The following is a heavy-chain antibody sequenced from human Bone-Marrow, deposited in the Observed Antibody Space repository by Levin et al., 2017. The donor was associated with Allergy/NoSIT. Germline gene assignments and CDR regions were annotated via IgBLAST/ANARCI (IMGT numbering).Heavy chain of an antibody. D-gene: IGHD2-2*01. J-gene: IGHJ3*02. V-gene: IGHV3-33*03. CDR2: IWYDGSNA. Sequence: PGGSLRLSCAASGFAFNTFAMHWVRQAPGKGLEWVAVIWYDGSNAYYADSVKGRFTISRDNSQNTLYLQMNSLRADDTAVYFCARGVHSTTPYGPNAFDIWGQGSMATVSS. CDR1: GFAFNTFA. CDR3: ARGVHSTTPYGPNAFDI.